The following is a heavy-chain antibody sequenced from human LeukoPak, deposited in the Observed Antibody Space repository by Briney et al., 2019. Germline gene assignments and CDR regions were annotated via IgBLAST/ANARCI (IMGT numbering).Heavy chain of an antibody. Sequence: PGGSLRLSCAASGFTFSSYWMSWVRQALGKGLEWVANIKQDGSEKCYVDSVKGRFTISRDNAKNSLYLQMNSLRAEDTAVYYCARDGWGASYSSGWYYFDYWGQGTLVTVSS. V-gene: IGHV3-7*01. D-gene: IGHD6-19*01. CDR3: ARDGWGASYSSGWYYFDY. CDR1: GFTFSSYW. CDR2: IKQDGSEK. J-gene: IGHJ4*02.